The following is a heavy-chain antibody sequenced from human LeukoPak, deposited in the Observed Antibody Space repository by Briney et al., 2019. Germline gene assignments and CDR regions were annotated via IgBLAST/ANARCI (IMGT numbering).Heavy chain of an antibody. CDR2: VNPDSGGT. V-gene: IGHV1-2*04. CDR3: AKDGAYPDAFDV. Sequence: ASVKVSCKASGYTFTDYYIHWVRQAPGQGLEWMGWVNPDSGGTHYAQKFQDWVTMTSDTSISTAYMELPSLRSDDTAVYYCAKDGAYPDAFDVWGQGTMVTVSS. CDR1: GYTFTDYY. D-gene: IGHD3-10*01. J-gene: IGHJ3*01.